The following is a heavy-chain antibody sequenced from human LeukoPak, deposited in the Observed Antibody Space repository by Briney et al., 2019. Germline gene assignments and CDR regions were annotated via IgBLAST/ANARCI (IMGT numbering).Heavy chain of an antibody. CDR2: IRFDGSDK. CDR3: AKDKAPLLYTTSCAFDY. D-gene: IGHD2-2*01. J-gene: IGHJ4*02. Sequence: PGGSQRLSCTASGFTFSSFGMHWVRQAPGKGLEWVAFIRFDGSDKYYVDSVEGRFTISRDNSKSTLSLQMNSLRPEDTAVYYCAKDKAPLLYTTSCAFDYWGQGTLVTVSS. CDR1: GFTFSSFG. V-gene: IGHV3-30*02.